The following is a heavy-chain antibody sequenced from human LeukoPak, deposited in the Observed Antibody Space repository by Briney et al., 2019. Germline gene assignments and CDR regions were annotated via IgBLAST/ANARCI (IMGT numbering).Heavy chain of an antibody. V-gene: IGHV3-23*01. J-gene: IGHJ4*02. CDR3: AKGSTVTSYFDY. CDR1: GFSFSNYP. CDR2: FSGSGGNT. D-gene: IGHD4-17*01. Sequence: PGGSLRLSCAASGFSFSNYPMSWVRQAPGKGLEWVSGFSGSGGNTYYADSVKGRFTISRDNSKNTLYLQMNSLRAEDTAVYYCAKGSTVTSYFDYWGQGTLVTVSS.